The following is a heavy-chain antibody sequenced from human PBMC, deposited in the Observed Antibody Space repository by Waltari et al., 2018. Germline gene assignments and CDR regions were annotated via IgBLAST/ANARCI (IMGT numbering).Heavy chain of an antibody. V-gene: IGHV3-48*04. CDR3: ARSTGTGYAFDI. Sequence: EVQLVESGGGLVQPGGSLRLSCAASGFTFSSYSMNWVRQAPGKGLEWVSYISSSSSTIYYADSVKGRFTISRDNAKNSLYLQMNSLRAEDTAVYYCARSTGTGYAFDILGQGTMVTVSS. J-gene: IGHJ3*02. D-gene: IGHD1-7*01. CDR1: GFTFSSYS. CDR2: ISSSSSTI.